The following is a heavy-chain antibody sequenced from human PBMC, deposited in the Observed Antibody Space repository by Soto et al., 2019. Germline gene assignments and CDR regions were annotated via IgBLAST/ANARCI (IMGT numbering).Heavy chain of an antibody. J-gene: IGHJ4*02. CDR3: SRDRFSGTQPSEFGY. CDR2: IYHTGST. D-gene: IGHD3-16*01. CDR1: GVTVSSDAYY. Sequence: TLSVTCTVSGVTVSSDAYYWSWIRQHPGKGLEWIGNIYHTGSTYYSPSLKSRVAIGLDASQNQFSLALTSVTAADTAVYFPSRDRFSGTQPSEFGYGGQATLPTV. V-gene: IGHV4-31*02.